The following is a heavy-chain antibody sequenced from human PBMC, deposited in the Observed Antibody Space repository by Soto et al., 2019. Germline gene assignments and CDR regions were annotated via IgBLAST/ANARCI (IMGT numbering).Heavy chain of an antibody. V-gene: IGHV4-4*02. CDR3: ARDLGTGTDY. D-gene: IGHD1-1*01. Sequence: QVQLQESGPGLVKPSGTLSLTCAVSGDSITNSNWWSWVRHAPGKGLERIGEIYDSGATTYNPSLKSRATISVDPSNNHFSLKLTSVTAADTAVYFCARDLGTGTDYWGQGTLVTVAS. CDR2: IYDSGAT. CDR1: GDSITNSNW. J-gene: IGHJ4*02.